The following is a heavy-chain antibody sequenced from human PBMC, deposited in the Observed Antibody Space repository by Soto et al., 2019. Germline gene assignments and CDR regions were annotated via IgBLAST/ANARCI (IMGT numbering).Heavy chain of an antibody. D-gene: IGHD5-18*01. CDR1: GLPSVSYV. Sequence: QVQLVESGGGVSNPGGSLGSPGPALGLPSVSYVMPWVGQAQAKGLGGWAVISYDGSNKYYADSVKGRFTISRDNSKNTLYLQMNSLRAEDTAVYYCARDPLWGTAMVLWYFDLWGRGTLVTVSS. CDR3: ARDPLWGTAMVLWYFDL. CDR2: ISYDGSNK. J-gene: IGHJ2*01. V-gene: IGHV3-30-3*01.